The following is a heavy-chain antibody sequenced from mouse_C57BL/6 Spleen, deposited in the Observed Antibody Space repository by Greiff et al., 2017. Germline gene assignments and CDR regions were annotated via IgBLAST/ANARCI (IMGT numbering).Heavy chain of an antibody. J-gene: IGHJ4*01. CDR3: ARQATQDYAMDY. CDR2: ISSGSSTI. D-gene: IGHD3-2*02. CDR1: GFTFSDYG. Sequence: EVMLVESGGGLVKPGGSLKLSCAASGFTFSDYGMHWVRQAPEKGLEWVAYISSGSSTIYYADTVKGRFTISRDNAKNTLFLQMTSLRSEDTAMYYCARQATQDYAMDYWGQGTSVTVSS. V-gene: IGHV5-17*01.